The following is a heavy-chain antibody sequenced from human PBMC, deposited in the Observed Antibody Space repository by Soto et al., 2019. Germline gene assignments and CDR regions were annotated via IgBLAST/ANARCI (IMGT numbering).Heavy chain of an antibody. V-gene: IGHV2-5*02. CDR1: GFSLSTRGTG. CDR2: IHRDDDK. Sequence: QITLKESGPTLVKPTQTLTLTCTFSGFSLSTRGTGVGWIRQPPGKALEWLALIHRDDDKRYSPALKNRLTVTKDTSKDQVVLTMTNMDPVDTATYYCARDSSDYYGLDLWGQGTLVTVSS. D-gene: IGHD3-22*01. CDR3: ARDSSDYYGLDL. J-gene: IGHJ4*02.